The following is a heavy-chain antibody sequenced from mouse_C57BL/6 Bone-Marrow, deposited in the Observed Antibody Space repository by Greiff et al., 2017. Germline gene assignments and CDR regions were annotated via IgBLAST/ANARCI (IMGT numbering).Heavy chain of an antibody. CDR1: GYTFTSYW. D-gene: IGHD1-1*01. CDR2: IDPNSGGT. V-gene: IGHV1-72*01. J-gene: IGHJ3*01. Sequence: QVQLKQPGAELVKPGASVKLSCKASGYTFTSYWMHWVKQRPGRGLEWIGRIDPNSGGTKYNEKFKSKATLTVDKPSSTAYMQLSSLTSEDSAVYYCAREATVVATGGFAYWGQGTLVTVSA. CDR3: AREATVVATGGFAY.